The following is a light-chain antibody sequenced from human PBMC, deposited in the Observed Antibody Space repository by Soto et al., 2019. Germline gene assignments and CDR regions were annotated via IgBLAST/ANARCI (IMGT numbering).Light chain of an antibody. CDR1: SSDVGGYNY. CDR2: DVS. V-gene: IGLV2-14*01. J-gene: IGLJ2*01. CDR3: SSYRSGSTPVI. Sequence: QSALTQPASVSGSPGQSITISCAGTSSDVGGYNYVSWYQQYPGKAPKLMIYDVSNRPSGVSNRFSGSKSGSTASLTISGLQAEDEDDYHCSSYRSGSTPVIFGGGTKLTVL.